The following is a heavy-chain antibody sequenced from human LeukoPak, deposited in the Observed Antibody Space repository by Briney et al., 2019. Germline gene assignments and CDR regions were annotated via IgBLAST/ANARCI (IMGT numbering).Heavy chain of an antibody. V-gene: IGHV1-69*04. CDR2: IIPILGIA. D-gene: IGHD3-10*01. Sequence: SVKVSCKASGGTFSSYAISWVRQAPGQGLEWMGRIIPILGIANYAQKFQGRVTITADKSTSTAYMELSSLRSEDTAVYYCARSCYGSGSYFPSPWGGYFDYWGQGTLVTVSS. CDR3: ARSCYGSGSYFPSPWGGYFDY. CDR1: GGTFSSYA. J-gene: IGHJ4*02.